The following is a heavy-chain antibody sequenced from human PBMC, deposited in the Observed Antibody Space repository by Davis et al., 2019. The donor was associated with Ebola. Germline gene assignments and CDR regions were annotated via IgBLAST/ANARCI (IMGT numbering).Heavy chain of an antibody. Sequence: GESLKISCQGSGYSFGNHWITWVRQMPGKGLEWMGTVDPSDSNAKYSPSFQGHVTISSDKSTTAAYLQWNSLRASDTAIYYCARRLAIRNDAFDVWGQGTMVTVSS. D-gene: IGHD2-21*01. J-gene: IGHJ3*01. CDR3: ARRLAIRNDAFDV. CDR1: GYSFGNHW. V-gene: IGHV5-10-1*01. CDR2: VDPSDSNA.